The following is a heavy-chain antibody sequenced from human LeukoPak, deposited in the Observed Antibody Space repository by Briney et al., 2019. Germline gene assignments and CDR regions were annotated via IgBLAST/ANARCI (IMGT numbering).Heavy chain of an antibody. D-gene: IGHD6-19*01. J-gene: IGHJ1*01. CDR1: GFSFSSYA. CDR3: ARGGKRAVAGTRSPQYFQH. V-gene: IGHV3-30*04. CDR2: ISYDGSNK. Sequence: GGSLRLSCAASGFSFSSYAMHWVRQAPGKGLEWVAVISYDGSNKYYADSVKGRFTISRDNSKNTLYLQMNSLRAEDTAVYYCARGGKRAVAGTRSPQYFQHWGQGTLVTVSS.